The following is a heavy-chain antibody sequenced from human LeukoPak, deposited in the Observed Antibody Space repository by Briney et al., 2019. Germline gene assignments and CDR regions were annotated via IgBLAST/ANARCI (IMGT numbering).Heavy chain of an antibody. Sequence: ASVKVSCKASGYTFTGYYMHWVRQAPGQGLEWMGWINPNSGGTNYAQKFQGGVTMARDTSISTAYMELSRLRSDDTAVYYCARNYYDSSGYLPSINWFDPWGQGTLVTVSS. J-gene: IGHJ5*02. V-gene: IGHV1-2*02. CDR3: ARNYYDSSGYLPSINWFDP. D-gene: IGHD3-22*01. CDR1: GYTFTGYY. CDR2: INPNSGGT.